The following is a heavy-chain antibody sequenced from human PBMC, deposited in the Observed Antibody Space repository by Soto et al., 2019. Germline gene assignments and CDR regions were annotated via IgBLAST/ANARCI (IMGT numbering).Heavy chain of an antibody. D-gene: IGHD3-22*01. CDR3: ARDTAFISSGLFNP. V-gene: IGHV3-23*01. CDR2: ISVSGGIT. CDR1: GFTFSSYA. Sequence: EVQLLESGGALVQPGGSLRLSCAASGFTFSSYAMSWVRQAPGKGLEWVSAISVSGGITYYADSVKGRFSISRDNARKSLFLHMNSLRAEDTAVYYCARDTAFISSGLFNPWGQGTLVTVSS. J-gene: IGHJ5*02.